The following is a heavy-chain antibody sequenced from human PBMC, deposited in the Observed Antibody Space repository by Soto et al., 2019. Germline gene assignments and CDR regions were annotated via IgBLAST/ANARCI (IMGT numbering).Heavy chain of an antibody. Sequence: QVQLVQSGAEVKTPGSSVKVSCKASGGNFNSFSIDWVRQAPGQGLEWMGGIIPMSGRPNYAQRFQGRVTFSADKSTNTLYMEVNSLTYEDTAVYYCTRRGRQSANSFDPWGQGTLVTVSS. J-gene: IGHJ5*02. CDR3: TRRGRQSANSFDP. V-gene: IGHV1-69*06. CDR1: GGNFNSFS. CDR2: IIPMSGRP.